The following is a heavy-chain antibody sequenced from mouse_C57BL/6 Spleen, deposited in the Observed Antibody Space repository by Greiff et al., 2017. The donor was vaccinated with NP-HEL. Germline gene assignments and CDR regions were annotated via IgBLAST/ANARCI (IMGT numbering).Heavy chain of an antibody. CDR3: AISGYGNYYFDY. CDR2: LHPSDSDT. J-gene: IGHJ2*01. CDR1: GYTFTSYW. V-gene: IGHV1-74*01. Sequence: QVQLHQPGAELVKPGASVKVSCKASGYTFTSYWMHWVKQRPGQGLEWIGRLHPSDSDTNYTQKFKGKATLTVDKSSSTAYMQLISRTSEDSAVYYCAISGYGNYYFDYWGQGTTLTVSS. D-gene: IGHD2-1*01.